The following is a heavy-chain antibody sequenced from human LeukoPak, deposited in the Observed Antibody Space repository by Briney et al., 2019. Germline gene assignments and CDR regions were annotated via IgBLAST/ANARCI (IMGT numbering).Heavy chain of an antibody. CDR2: IYYSGST. CDR1: GGSISSYY. Sequence: PSEPLSLTCTVSGGSISSYYWSWIRQPPGKGLEWIGYIYYSGSTNYNPSLKSRVTISVDTSKNKFSLNLNSVTAADTAVYYCAREYEAWFDPWGQGTLVTVSS. J-gene: IGHJ5*02. D-gene: IGHD2-8*01. CDR3: AREYEAWFDP. V-gene: IGHV4-59*01.